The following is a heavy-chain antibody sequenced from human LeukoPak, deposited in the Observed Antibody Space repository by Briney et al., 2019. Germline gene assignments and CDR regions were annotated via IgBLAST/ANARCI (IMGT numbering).Heavy chain of an antibody. J-gene: IGHJ5*02. CDR2: INHSRST. V-gene: IGHV4-34*01. CDR3: AGAPVCSSTSCHNWFDP. Sequence: SETLSLTCAVYGGSFSGYYWSWIRQPPGKGLEWIGEINHSRSTNYNPSLKSRVTISVDTSKNQFSLKLSSVTAADTAVYYCAGAPVCSSTSCHNWFDPWGQGTLVTVSS. D-gene: IGHD2-2*01. CDR1: GGSFSGYY.